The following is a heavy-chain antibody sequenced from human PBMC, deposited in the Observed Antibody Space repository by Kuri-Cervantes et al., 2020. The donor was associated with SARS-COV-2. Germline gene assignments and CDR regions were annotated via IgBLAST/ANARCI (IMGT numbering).Heavy chain of an antibody. V-gene: IGHV4-59*08. J-gene: IGHJ3*02. D-gene: IGHD3-3*01. Sequence: SETLSLTCTVSGGPISSYYWSWIRQPPGKGLEWIGYIYYSGSTNYNPSLKSRVTISVDTSKNQFSLKLSSVTAADTAVYYCARHIPYYDFWSGYYDAFDIWGQGTMVTVSS. CDR1: GGPISSYY. CDR3: ARHIPYYDFWSGYYDAFDI. CDR2: IYYSGST.